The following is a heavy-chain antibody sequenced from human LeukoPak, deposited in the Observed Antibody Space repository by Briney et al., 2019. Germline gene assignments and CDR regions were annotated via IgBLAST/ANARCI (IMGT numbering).Heavy chain of an antibody. D-gene: IGHD1-14*01. CDR1: GFTVRTYD. J-gene: IGHJ5*02. CDR3: ARAPTRWHNYFDP. V-gene: IGHV3-13*01. CDR2: IGPAGDT. Sequence: PGGSLRLSCAVSGFTVRTYDMHWVRQVPGKGLEWVSLIGPAGDTHYPDTVKGRFTISRDDAKNSLYLQMSSLRAEDTAVYHCARAPTRWHNYFDPWGQGTPVSVSS.